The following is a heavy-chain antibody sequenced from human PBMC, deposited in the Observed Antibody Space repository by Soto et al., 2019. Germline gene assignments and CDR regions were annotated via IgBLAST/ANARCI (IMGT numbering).Heavy chain of an antibody. CDR3: ARDSSDLWETDQYLKH. Sequence: VGSLRLSCAASVFTFRSYSMNCVRHTPGKGLQWVASISGSSKDIYYADSVKGRFTISRDNAKNSLYLQMNILRAEDTAVYYCARDSSDLWETDQYLKHWGQGTLVTVSS. D-gene: IGHD1-26*01. V-gene: IGHV3-21*01. CDR1: VFTFRSYS. CDR2: ISGSSKDI. J-gene: IGHJ1*01.